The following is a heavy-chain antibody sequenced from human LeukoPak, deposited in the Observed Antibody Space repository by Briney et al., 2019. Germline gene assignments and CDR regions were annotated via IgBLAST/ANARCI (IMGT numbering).Heavy chain of an antibody. CDR2: ISWNGESI. D-gene: IGHD7-27*01. V-gene: IGHV3-9*01. Sequence: GGSLRLSCAASGFTFNYYAMHWVRLAPGKGLEWVSGISWNGESIGYADSVKGRFTISRDNAKNSLYLQMNSLRAEDTAVYYCARDLSGELGAYYFDYWGQGTLVTVSS. CDR1: GFTFNYYA. J-gene: IGHJ4*02. CDR3: ARDLSGELGAYYFDY.